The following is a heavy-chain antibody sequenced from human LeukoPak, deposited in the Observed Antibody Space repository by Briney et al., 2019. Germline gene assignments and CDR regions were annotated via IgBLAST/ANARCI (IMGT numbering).Heavy chain of an antibody. CDR2: IYHSGST. CDR1: GYSISSGYY. J-gene: IGHJ4*02. Sequence: SGTLSLTCAVSGYSISSGYYWGWIRQPPGKGLEWIGSIYHSGSTYYNPSLKSRVAISVDTSKNQFSLKLSSVTAADTAVYYCARYSHYFDYWGQGTLVTVSS. D-gene: IGHD6-13*01. CDR3: ARYSHYFDY. V-gene: IGHV4-38-2*01.